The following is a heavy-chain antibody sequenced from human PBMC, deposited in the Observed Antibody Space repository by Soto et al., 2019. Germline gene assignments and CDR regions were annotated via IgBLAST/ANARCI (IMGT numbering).Heavy chain of an antibody. CDR3: SGAYSDAFDI. J-gene: IGHJ3*02. CDR2: ISSSGTGI. CDR1: GFTFRDYY. Sequence: GGSLRLSCAASGFTFRDYYMTWIRQAPGKGLEWVSYISSSGTGIYYADSVKGRFTISRDNAKNSLYLVMSSLKAEATAVYYLSGAYSDAFDIWGQGTMVTVSS. V-gene: IGHV3-11*01. D-gene: IGHD3-10*02.